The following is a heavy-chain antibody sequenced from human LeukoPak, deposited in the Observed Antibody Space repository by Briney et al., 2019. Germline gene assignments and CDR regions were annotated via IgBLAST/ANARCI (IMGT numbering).Heavy chain of an antibody. CDR2: IYYSGST. CDR1: GGSISSSSYY. Sequence: SETLSLTCTVSGGSISSSSYYWSWIRQPPGKGLEWIGYIYYSGSTNYNTSLKSRVTISVDTSKNQFSLKLASVTAADTAVYYCARVEEGYGSGRRENYYYYYMDVWGKGTTVTISS. CDR3: ARVEEGYGSGRRENYYYYYMDV. D-gene: IGHD3-10*01. V-gene: IGHV4-61*01. J-gene: IGHJ6*03.